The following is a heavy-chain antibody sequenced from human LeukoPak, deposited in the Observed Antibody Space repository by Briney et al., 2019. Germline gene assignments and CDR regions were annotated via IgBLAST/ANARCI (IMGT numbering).Heavy chain of an antibody. J-gene: IGHJ4*02. V-gene: IGHV3-7*01. D-gene: IGHD2-2*01. CDR2: IKEDGSEK. Sequence: TGGSLRLSCAASGFTFSSYWMTWVRQAPGKGLEWVANIKEDGSEKYYVDSVKGRFTISRDNAKNSLYLQMNSLRAEDTAVYYCARVRGSIHRIDYWGQATLVTVSS. CDR1: GFTFSSYW. CDR3: ARVRGSIHRIDY.